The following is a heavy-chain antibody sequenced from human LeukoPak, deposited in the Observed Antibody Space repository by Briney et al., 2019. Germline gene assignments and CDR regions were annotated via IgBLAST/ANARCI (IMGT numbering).Heavy chain of an antibody. CDR1: GFTFSSYS. Sequence: GGSLRLSCVASGFTFSSYSMNWVRQAPGKGLEWVSSISSSSSYIYYADSVKGRFTISRDNAKNSLYLQMNSLRAEDTAVYYCATMVGATTDYWGQGTLVTVSS. J-gene: IGHJ4*02. CDR2: ISSSSSYI. D-gene: IGHD1-26*01. CDR3: ATMVGATTDY. V-gene: IGHV3-21*01.